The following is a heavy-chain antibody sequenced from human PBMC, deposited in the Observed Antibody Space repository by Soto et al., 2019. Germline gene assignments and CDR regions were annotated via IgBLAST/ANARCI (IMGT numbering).Heavy chain of an antibody. CDR1: GYTFSDLS. V-gene: IGHV1-24*01. CDR2: FDPEEGDK. J-gene: IGHJ5*02. D-gene: IGHD3-3*01. Sequence: GASVKVSCKVSGYTFSDLSIHWVRQAPGKGLEWMGGFDPEEGDKVYAQRFQGRVTMTEDTSADTAFMELRSLRSDDTAIYYCAIFGEVVDWFDPWGQGTLVTSPQ. CDR3: AIFGEVVDWFDP.